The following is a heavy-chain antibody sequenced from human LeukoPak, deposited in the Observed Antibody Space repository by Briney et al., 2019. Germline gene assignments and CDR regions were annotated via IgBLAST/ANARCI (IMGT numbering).Heavy chain of an antibody. CDR2: TYYRSTWYN. CDR3: ARRLTQYDCFDP. Sequence: SQTLSLTCAISGDSVSSNSVTWNWIRQSPSRGLEWLGRTYYRSTWYNDYAVSVRGRITVNPDTSKNQFSLHLNSVTPEDTAVYYCARRLTQYDCFDPWGQGILVTVSS. J-gene: IGHJ5*02. CDR1: GDSVSSNSVT. D-gene: IGHD2-2*01. V-gene: IGHV6-1*01.